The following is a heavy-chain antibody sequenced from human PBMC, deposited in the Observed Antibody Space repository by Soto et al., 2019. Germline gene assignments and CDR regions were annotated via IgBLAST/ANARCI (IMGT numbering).Heavy chain of an antibody. Sequence: PSETLSLTCTVSCGAFSSGAFAWTWIRQPPGKGLEWIGYIYHSGSTYYNPSLKSRVTISVDRSKNQFSLKLSSVTAADTAVYYCARENYYDSSGLDYWGQGTLVTVSS. CDR3: ARENYYDSSGLDY. D-gene: IGHD3-22*01. CDR1: CGAFSSGAFA. V-gene: IGHV4-30-2*01. J-gene: IGHJ4*02. CDR2: IYHSGST.